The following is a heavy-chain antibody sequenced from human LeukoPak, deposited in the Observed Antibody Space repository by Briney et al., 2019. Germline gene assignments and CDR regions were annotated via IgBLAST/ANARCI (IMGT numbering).Heavy chain of an antibody. V-gene: IGHV4-34*01. Sequence: SETLSLTCAVYGGSFSGYYWSWIRQPPGKGLEWIGEINHSGSTNYNPSLKSRVTIPVDTSKNQFSLKLSSVTAADTAVYYCARDAYDILTGLDYWGQGTLVTVSS. CDR2: INHSGST. J-gene: IGHJ4*02. CDR3: ARDAYDILTGLDY. CDR1: GGSFSGYY. D-gene: IGHD3-9*01.